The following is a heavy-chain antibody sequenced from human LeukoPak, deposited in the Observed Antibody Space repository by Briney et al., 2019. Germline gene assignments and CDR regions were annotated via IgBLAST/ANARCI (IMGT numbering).Heavy chain of an antibody. V-gene: IGHV3-30*01. CDR2: ISYDGSNK. D-gene: IGHD6-13*01. Sequence: GGSLRLSCAASGFTFSSYAMHWVRQAPGKGLEWVAVISYDGSNKYYADSVKGRFTISRDNSKNTLYLQMNSLRAEDTAVYYCARDNWYSSSWYWTGDWFDPWAREPWSPSPQ. CDR1: GFTFSSYA. CDR3: ARDNWYSSSWYWTGDWFDP. J-gene: IGHJ5*02.